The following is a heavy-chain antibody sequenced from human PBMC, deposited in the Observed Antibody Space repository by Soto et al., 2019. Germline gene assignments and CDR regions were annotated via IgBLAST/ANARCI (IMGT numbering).Heavy chain of an antibody. CDR2: IWYDGSNK. D-gene: IGHD5-18*01. Sequence: GGSLRLSCAASGFTFSSYGMHWVHQAPGKGLEWVAVIWYDGSNKYYADSVKGRFTISRDNSKNTLYLQMNSLRAEDTAVYYCARVSGYSYGYGMDVWGQGTTVTVSS. V-gene: IGHV3-33*01. CDR3: ARVSGYSYGYGMDV. J-gene: IGHJ6*02. CDR1: GFTFSSYG.